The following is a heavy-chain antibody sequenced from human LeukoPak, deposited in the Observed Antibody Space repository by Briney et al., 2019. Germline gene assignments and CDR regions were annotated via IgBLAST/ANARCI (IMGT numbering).Heavy chain of an antibody. D-gene: IGHD2-15*01. CDR1: GLRFRNYG. V-gene: IGHV3-30*19. J-gene: IGHJ6*02. CDR3: AREGQDIVVVVAATLPGDYYYGMDV. CDR2: ISYDGSNK. Sequence: GGSLRLSCVASGLRFRNYGMHWVRQAPGKGLEWVAVISYDGSNKYYADSVKGRFTISRDNSKNTLYLQMNSLRAEDTAVYYCAREGQDIVVVVAATLPGDYYYGMDVWGQGTTVTVSS.